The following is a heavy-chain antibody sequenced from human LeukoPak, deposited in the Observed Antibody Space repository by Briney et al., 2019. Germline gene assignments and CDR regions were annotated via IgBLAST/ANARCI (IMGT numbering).Heavy chain of an antibody. CDR1: GFTFSSYA. V-gene: IGHV3-23*01. Sequence: KSGGSLRLSCAASGFTFSSYAMSWVRQAPGKGLEWVSAISGSGGSTYYADSVKGRFTISRDNSKNTLYLQMNSLRAEDTAVYYCARDPTAMVTNLFDYWGQGTLVTVSS. CDR2: ISGSGGST. D-gene: IGHD5-18*01. J-gene: IGHJ4*02. CDR3: ARDPTAMVTNLFDY.